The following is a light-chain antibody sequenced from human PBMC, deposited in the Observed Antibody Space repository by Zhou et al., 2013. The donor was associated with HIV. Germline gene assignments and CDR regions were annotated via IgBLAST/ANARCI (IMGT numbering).Light chain of an antibody. Sequence: DIQMTQSPSSLSASVGDRVTITCQASQDISNYLNWYQQKPGKAPKLLIYDASNLETGVPSRFSGSGSGTDFTFTISSLQPEDIATYYCQQYDNLPRVTFGRRDQGGDQT. V-gene: IGKV1-33*01. CDR2: DAS. J-gene: IGKJ4*01. CDR3: QQYDNLPRVT. CDR1: QDISNY.